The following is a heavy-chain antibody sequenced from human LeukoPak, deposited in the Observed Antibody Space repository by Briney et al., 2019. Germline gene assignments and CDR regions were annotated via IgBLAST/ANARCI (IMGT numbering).Heavy chain of an antibody. D-gene: IGHD3-22*01. CDR1: GYTFTGYF. CDR2: INPNSGDT. J-gene: IGHJ4*02. Sequence: ASVKVSCKASGYTFTGYFIHWVRQAPGQGLERMGWINPNSGDTNYAQKFQGRVTMTRDTSISTAYMELSSLRSDDTAMFYCARDERYDSSGYPFDYWGQGTLVTVSS. CDR3: ARDERYDSSGYPFDY. V-gene: IGHV1-2*02.